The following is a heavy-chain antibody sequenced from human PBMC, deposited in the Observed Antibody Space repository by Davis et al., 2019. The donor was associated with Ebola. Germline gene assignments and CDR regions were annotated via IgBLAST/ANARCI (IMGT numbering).Heavy chain of an antibody. CDR3: ARDDLDVVVPVAISPVLLWFGESSDAFDI. D-gene: IGHD3-10*01. J-gene: IGHJ3*02. CDR1: GYTFSSYY. Sequence: ASVKVSCKASGYTFSSYYMHWVRQATGQGLEWLGWMNPNSGNTNYAQKLQGRVTMTTDTSTSTVYMELSSLRSEDTAVYYCARDDLDVVVPVAISPVLLWFGESSDAFDIWGQGTMVTVSS. CDR2: MNPNSGNT. V-gene: IGHV1-8*02.